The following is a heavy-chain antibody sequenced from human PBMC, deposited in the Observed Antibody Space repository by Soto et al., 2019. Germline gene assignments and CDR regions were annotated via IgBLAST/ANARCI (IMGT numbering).Heavy chain of an antibody. J-gene: IGHJ4*02. D-gene: IGHD3-22*01. CDR1: GFTFSNAC. V-gene: IGHV3-15*07. Sequence: GGSLRLSCALSGFTFSNACMTCISPAPGKGREWVGRIKSKRQGGTTDYAAPVKGRFTISRDDSKNTLYLQMDSLKIEDTAVYYCVTERVAYYDSNWGQGTLVTVSS. CDR3: VTERVAYYDSN. CDR2: IKSKRQGGTT.